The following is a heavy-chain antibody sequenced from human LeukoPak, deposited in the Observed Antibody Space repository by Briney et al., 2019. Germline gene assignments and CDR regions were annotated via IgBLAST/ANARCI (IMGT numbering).Heavy chain of an antibody. CDR3: ARGDSNYGMDV. CDR2: IYSGGST. D-gene: IGHD3-22*01. Sequence: GGSLRLSCAASGFTVSSNYMSWVRRAPGKGLVWVSVIYSGGSTYYADSVKGRFIISRDNSKNTLNLQMNSLRAEDTAVYYCARGDSNYGMDVWGQGTTVTVSS. CDR1: GFTVSSNY. V-gene: IGHV3-66*01. J-gene: IGHJ6*02.